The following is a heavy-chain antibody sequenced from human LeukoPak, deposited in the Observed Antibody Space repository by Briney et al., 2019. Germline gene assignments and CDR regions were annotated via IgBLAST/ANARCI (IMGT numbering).Heavy chain of an antibody. D-gene: IGHD3-22*01. CDR3: AKRGVVIRVILVGFHKEAYYFDS. CDR1: GITLSNYG. Sequence: PGGSLILSCAVSGITLSNYGMSWVRQAPGKGLEWVAGISGSGGGTNYADSVKGRFTISRDNSKNTLFLQMNSLRAEDTAVYFCAKRGVVIRVILVGFHKEAYYFDSWGQGALVTVSS. J-gene: IGHJ4*02. CDR2: ISGSGGGT. V-gene: IGHV3-23*01.